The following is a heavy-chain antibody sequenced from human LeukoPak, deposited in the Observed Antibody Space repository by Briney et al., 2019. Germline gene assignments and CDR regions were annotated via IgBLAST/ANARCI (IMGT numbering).Heavy chain of an antibody. Sequence: GGSLRLSCTASGFTFGGYAMSWIRQAPGKGLEWVGFIRSKAYGETADYAASVKGRFTISRDDSKATAYLQMNSLKTEDTAVYHCTRDRGAYNLYDYWGQGTLVTVSS. CDR1: GFTFGGYA. CDR2: IRSKAYGETA. CDR3: TRDRGAYNLYDY. V-gene: IGHV3-49*03. J-gene: IGHJ4*02. D-gene: IGHD1-1*01.